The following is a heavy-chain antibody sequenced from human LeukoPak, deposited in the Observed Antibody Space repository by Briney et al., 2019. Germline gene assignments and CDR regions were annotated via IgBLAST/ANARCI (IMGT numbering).Heavy chain of an antibody. Sequence: PGGSLRLSCAASGFTFSSYWMSWVRQAPGKGLEWVANIKQDGSEKYYVDSVKGRFTISRDNAKNSLYLQMNSLRAEDTAVYYCARDHGWAALEWLPGYWGQGTLVTVSS. D-gene: IGHD3-3*01. CDR3: ARDHGWAALEWLPGY. J-gene: IGHJ4*02. V-gene: IGHV3-7*01. CDR2: IKQDGSEK. CDR1: GFTFSSYW.